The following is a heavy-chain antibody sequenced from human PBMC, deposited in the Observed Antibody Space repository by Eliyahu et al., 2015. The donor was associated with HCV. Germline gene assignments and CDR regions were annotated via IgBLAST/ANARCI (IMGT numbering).Heavy chain of an antibody. Sequence: QVQLVQSGAEVKKPGASXKVXCKVSGYTLTEXSMHWVRXAPGKGLEWMGGFDPEDGETXYAQKFQGRVTMTEDTSTDTAYMELSSLRSEDTAVYYCATGPLGRGRYYYDSSGYTYFDYWGQGTLVTVSS. CDR3: ATGPLGRGRYYYDSSGYTYFDY. CDR2: FDPEDGET. CDR1: GYTLTEXS. D-gene: IGHD3-22*01. V-gene: IGHV1-24*01. J-gene: IGHJ4*02.